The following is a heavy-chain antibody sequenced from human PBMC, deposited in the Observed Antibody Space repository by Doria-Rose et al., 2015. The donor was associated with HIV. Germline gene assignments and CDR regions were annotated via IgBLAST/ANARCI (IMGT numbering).Heavy chain of an antibody. V-gene: IGHV2-26*01. Sequence: QITLKESGPVLVKPTETLTLTCTVSGVSLSSPGMGVSWIRQPPGKALEWLANIVSNDERSYKTSLKRRLTISRVTAKRQVFLTMTDMYRVDTATYYCARIKSSRWYHKYYVDFWGQGTLVIVS. J-gene: IGHJ4*02. D-gene: IGHD6-13*01. CDR3: ARIKSSRWYHKYYVDF. CDR1: GVSLSSPGMG. CDR2: IVSNDER.